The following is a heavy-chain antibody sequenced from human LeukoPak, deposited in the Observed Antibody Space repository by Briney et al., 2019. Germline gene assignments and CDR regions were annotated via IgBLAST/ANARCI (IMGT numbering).Heavy chain of an antibody. CDR2: ISWNSGSI. CDR1: GFTFSSYG. V-gene: IGHV3-9*01. J-gene: IGHJ4*02. Sequence: GGSLRLSCAASGFTFSSYGMHWVRQAPGKGLEWVSGISWNSGSIGYADSVKGRFTISRDNAKNSLYLQMNSLRAEDTALYYCAKDMSPPYCSGGSCYSWYFDYWGQGTLVTVSS. CDR3: AKDMSPPYCSGGSCYSWYFDY. D-gene: IGHD2-15*01.